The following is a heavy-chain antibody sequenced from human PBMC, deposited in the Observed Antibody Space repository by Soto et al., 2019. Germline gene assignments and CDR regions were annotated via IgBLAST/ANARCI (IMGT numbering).Heavy chain of an antibody. J-gene: IGHJ3*01. V-gene: IGHV1-46*01. CDR3: ARSRVGYCSGGTCYLNAFDV. Sequence: ASVKVSCKASGYSFTTYYIHWVRQAPGQGLEWMGVISPNPGSASYAQRFQDRVTMTRDTSTSTVYMELSSPRSEDTAIYYCARSRVGYCSGGTCYLNAFDVWG. CDR1: GYSFTTYY. CDR2: ISPNPGSA. D-gene: IGHD2-15*01.